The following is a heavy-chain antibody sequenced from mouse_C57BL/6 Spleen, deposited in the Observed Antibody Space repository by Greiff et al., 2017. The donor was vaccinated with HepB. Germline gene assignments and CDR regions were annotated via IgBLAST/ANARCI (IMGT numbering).Heavy chain of an antibody. Sequence: EVQLQQSGPELVKPGASVKISCKASGYTFTDYYMNWVKQSHGKSLEWIGDINPNNGGTSYNQKFKGKATLTVDKSSSTAYMELRSLTSEDSAVYYCARSGHYYGSSPLAYWGQGTLVTVSA. D-gene: IGHD1-1*01. CDR2: INPNNGGT. J-gene: IGHJ3*01. CDR1: GYTFTDYY. CDR3: ARSGHYYGSSPLAY. V-gene: IGHV1-26*01.